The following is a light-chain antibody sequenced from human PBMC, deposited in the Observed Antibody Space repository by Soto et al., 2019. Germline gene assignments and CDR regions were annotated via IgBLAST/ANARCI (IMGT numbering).Light chain of an antibody. CDR1: QSVSSY. CDR3: QQRSNWPST. Sequence: EIVLTQSPATLSLSPGERAALSCRASQSVSSYLAWYQQKPGQAPRLLIYDASKRATGIPARFSGSGSGTDFTLTVSSLGPEDFAVYFCQQRSNWPSTFGGGTKVEI. J-gene: IGKJ4*01. CDR2: DAS. V-gene: IGKV3-11*01.